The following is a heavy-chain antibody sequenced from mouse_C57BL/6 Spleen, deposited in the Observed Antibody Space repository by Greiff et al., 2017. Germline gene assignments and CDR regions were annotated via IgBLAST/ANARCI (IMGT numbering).Heavy chain of an antibody. V-gene: IGHV14-4*01. CDR3: TTGSGDWFAY. Sequence: VQLKESGAELVRPGASVKLSCTASGFNIKDDYMHWVKQRPEQGLEWIGWIDPENGDTEYASKFRGKATITADTSSNTAYLQLSSLTSEDTAVYYCTTGSGDWFAYWGQGTRVTVSA. J-gene: IGHJ3*01. D-gene: IGHD6-1*01. CDR1: GFNIKDDY. CDR2: IDPENGDT.